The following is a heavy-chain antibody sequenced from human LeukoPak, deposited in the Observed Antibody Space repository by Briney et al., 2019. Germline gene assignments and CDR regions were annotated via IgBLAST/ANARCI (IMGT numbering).Heavy chain of an antibody. CDR3: ARRYYFDY. V-gene: IGHV4-39*01. Sequence: SETLSLTCTVSGGSTSSSSYYWGWIRQPPGKGLEWIGSIYYSGSTYYNPSLKSRVIISVDTSKNQFSLKLSSVTAADTAVYYCARRYYFDYWGQGTLVTVSS. CDR2: IYYSGST. CDR1: GGSTSSSSYY. J-gene: IGHJ4*02.